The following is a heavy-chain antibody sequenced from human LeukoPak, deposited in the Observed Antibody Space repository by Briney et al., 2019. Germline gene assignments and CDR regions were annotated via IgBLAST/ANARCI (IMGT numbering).Heavy chain of an antibody. CDR1: GFTVSSNY. CDR2: IYSGGST. D-gene: IGHD2-21*02. Sequence: GGSLRLSCAASGFTVSSNYMSSVRQAPGKGLEWVSVIYSGGSTYYADSVKGRFTISRDNSKNTLYLQMNSLRAEDTAVYYCARTFVVVTAEDAFDIWSQGTMVTVSS. V-gene: IGHV3-53*01. J-gene: IGHJ3*02. CDR3: ARTFVVVTAEDAFDI.